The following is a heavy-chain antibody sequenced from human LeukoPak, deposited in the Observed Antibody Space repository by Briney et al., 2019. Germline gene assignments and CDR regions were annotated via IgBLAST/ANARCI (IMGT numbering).Heavy chain of an antibody. V-gene: IGHV4-34*01. J-gene: IGHJ4*02. D-gene: IGHD5-24*01. Sequence: SETLSHTCAVYGGSFSGYYWSWIRQPPGKGLEWIGEINHSGSTNYNPSLKSRVTISVDKSKNQFSLKLRSVTAADTAVYYCATSRDGYNKFDYWGQGTLVTVSS. CDR1: GGSFSGYY. CDR3: ATSRDGYNKFDY. CDR2: INHSGST.